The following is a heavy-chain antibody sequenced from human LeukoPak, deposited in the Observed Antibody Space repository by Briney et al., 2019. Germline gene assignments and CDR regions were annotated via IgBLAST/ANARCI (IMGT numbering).Heavy chain of an antibody. V-gene: IGHV1-2*02. CDR2: INPNSGGT. Sequence: GASVKVSCKASGYTFTGYYMHWVRQAPGQGLEWMGWINPNSGGTNYAQKFQGRVTMTRDTSISTAYMELSRLRSDDTAVYYCARARVWGNNYYYYYMDVWGKGTTVTVSS. J-gene: IGHJ6*03. CDR3: ARARVWGNNYYYYYMDV. D-gene: IGHD7-27*01. CDR1: GYTFTGYY.